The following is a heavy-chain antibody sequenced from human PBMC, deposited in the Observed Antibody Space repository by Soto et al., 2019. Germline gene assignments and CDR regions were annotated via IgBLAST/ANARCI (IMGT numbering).Heavy chain of an antibody. Sequence: QVQLQESGPGLVKPSETLSLTCTVSGGSISGHYWIWIRQPPGKGLEWIGYIFYSGSTNYNPSLKRRVTISVDTSKNQCSLKLTSVTAADTAVYYCARVGSSGWSPDYWGQGTLVTVSS. CDR1: GGSISGHY. CDR3: ARVGSSGWSPDY. V-gene: IGHV4-59*11. CDR2: IFYSGST. J-gene: IGHJ4*02. D-gene: IGHD6-19*01.